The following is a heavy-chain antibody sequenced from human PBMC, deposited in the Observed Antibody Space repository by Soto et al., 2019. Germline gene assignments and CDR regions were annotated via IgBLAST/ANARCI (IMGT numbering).Heavy chain of an antibody. Sequence: GGSLRLSCAASGFTFSSYWMSWVRQAPGKGLEWVANIKQDGSEKYNVDSVKGRFTISRDNAKNSLYLQMNSLRAEDTAVYYCAREISSWYVYYYYYGMDVWGQGTTVTVSS. CDR2: IKQDGSEK. J-gene: IGHJ6*02. CDR1: GFTFSSYW. CDR3: AREISSWYVYYYYYGMDV. V-gene: IGHV3-7*05. D-gene: IGHD6-13*01.